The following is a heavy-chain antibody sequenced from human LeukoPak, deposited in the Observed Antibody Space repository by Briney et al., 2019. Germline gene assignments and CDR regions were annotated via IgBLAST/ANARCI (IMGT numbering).Heavy chain of an antibody. CDR3: ARAVVVDYDFWSGYSTPFDY. CDR2: INGSGGST. J-gene: IGHJ4*02. V-gene: IGHV3-23*01. Sequence: GGSLRLSCAASGFTFSSYAMSWVRQAPGKGLEWVSDINGSGGSTYYADSVKGRFTITRDNAKNSLYLQMNSLRAEDTAVYYCARAVVVDYDFWSGYSTPFDYWGQGTLVTVSS. D-gene: IGHD3-3*01. CDR1: GFTFSSYA.